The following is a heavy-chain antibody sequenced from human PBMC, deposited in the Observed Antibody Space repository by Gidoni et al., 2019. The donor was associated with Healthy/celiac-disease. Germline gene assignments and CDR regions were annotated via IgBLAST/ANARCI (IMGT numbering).Heavy chain of an antibody. V-gene: IGHV3-66*01. J-gene: IGHJ1*01. CDR3: ARGSGAYFQH. CDR1: GFTVSSNY. D-gene: IGHD1-26*01. Sequence: EVQLVESGGGLVQPGGSLRLSCADSGFTVSSNYMSWVRQAAGKGLEWVSVIYSGGRTDYADSGKGRFTISRDNSKNTLYLQMNSLRAEDTAVYYCARGSGAYFQHWGQGTLVTVSS. CDR2: IYSGGRT.